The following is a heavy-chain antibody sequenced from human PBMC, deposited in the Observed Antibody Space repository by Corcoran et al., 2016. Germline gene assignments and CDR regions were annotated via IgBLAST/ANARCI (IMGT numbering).Heavy chain of an antibody. CDR3: ARADTAMVKCDY. Sequence: VQMVQYGAEVKKPGSSVKVSCKASGGTFSSYVISWVRRAPGQGREWMGGLIPIVGTANYAQKFLGRVTITADESTSTADMELSSLRSEDTAVYYCARADTAMVKCDYWGHGTLVTVSS. CDR2: LIPIVGTA. J-gene: IGHJ4*01. V-gene: IGHV1-69*01. D-gene: IGHD5-18*01. CDR1: GGTFSSYV.